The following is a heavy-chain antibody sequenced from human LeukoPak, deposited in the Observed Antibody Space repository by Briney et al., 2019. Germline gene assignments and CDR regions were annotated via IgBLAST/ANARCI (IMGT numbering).Heavy chain of an antibody. V-gene: IGHV3-53*01. J-gene: IGHJ4*02. CDR2: IYSGGNT. D-gene: IGHD5-18*01. CDR3: ARGPVDGYSYGFLDY. CDR1: GFTVSSNY. Sequence: QPGGSLRLSCAASGFTVSSNYMNWVRQAPGRGLEWVSVIYSGGNTYYADSVKGRFTISRDNSKNTLYLQMNSLRAEETAVYYCARGPVDGYSYGFLDYWGQGTLVTVSS.